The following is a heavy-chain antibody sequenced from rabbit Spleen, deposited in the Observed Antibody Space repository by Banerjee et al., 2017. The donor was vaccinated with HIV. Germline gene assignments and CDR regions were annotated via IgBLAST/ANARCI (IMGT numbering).Heavy chain of an antibody. J-gene: IGHJ4*01. CDR2: IANGDGST. Sequence: QSLEESGGDLVKPGASLTLICTASGFTLSTYYMCWVRQAPGKGLEWIACIANGDGSTYYASWAKGRFTISRTSSTTVTLQMTSLTAADTATYFCARGAWSTDCMNLWGPGTLVTVS. V-gene: IGHV1S40*01. CDR3: ARGAWSTDCMNL. D-gene: IGHD7-1*01. CDR1: GFTLSTYY.